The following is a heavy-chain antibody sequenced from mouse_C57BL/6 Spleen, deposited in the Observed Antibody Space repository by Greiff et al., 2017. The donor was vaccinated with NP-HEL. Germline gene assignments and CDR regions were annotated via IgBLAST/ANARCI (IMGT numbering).Heavy chain of an antibody. D-gene: IGHD2-5*01. V-gene: IGHV5-17*01. CDR3: ATYYSNFYWYFDV. CDR2: ISSGSSTI. CDR1: GFTFSDYG. Sequence: EVKVVESGGGLVKPGGSLKLSCAASGFTFSDYGMHWVRQAPEKGLEWVAYISSGSSTIYYADTVKGRFTISRDNAKNTLFLQMTSLRSEDTAMYYCATYYSNFYWYFDVWGTGTTVTVSS. J-gene: IGHJ1*03.